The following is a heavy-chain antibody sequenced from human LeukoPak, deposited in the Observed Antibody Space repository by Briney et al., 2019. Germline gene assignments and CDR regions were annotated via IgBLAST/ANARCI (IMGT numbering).Heavy chain of an antibody. D-gene: IGHD4-17*01. V-gene: IGHV3-23*01. CDR3: AKSYGDYPGADAFDI. CDR2: ISGSGGST. CDR1: GFTFSGYA. J-gene: IGHJ3*02. Sequence: GGSLRLSCAASGFTFSGYAMSWVRQAPGKGLEWVSAISGSGGSTYYADSVKGRFTISRDNSKNTLYLQMNSLRAEDTAVYYCAKSYGDYPGADAFDIWGQGTMVTVSS.